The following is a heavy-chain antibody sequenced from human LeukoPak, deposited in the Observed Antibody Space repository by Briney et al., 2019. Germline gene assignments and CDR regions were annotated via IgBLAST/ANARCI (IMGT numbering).Heavy chain of an antibody. J-gene: IGHJ4*02. CDR1: GYTFTSYG. CDR3: ARDGAQWLATSPNY. CDR2: ISPYNGNT. Sequence: ASVKVSCKASGYTFTSYGISWVRQAPGQGLEWMGWISPYNGNTNYAQKLQGRVTMTTDTSTNAAYMELRSLRSDDTAVYYCARDGAQWLATSPNYWGQGTLVTVSS. D-gene: IGHD6-19*01. V-gene: IGHV1-18*01.